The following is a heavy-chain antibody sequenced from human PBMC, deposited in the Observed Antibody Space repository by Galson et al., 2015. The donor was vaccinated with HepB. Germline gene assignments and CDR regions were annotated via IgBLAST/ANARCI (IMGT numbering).Heavy chain of an antibody. D-gene: IGHD3-22*01. Sequence: QSGAEVKKPGESLRISCKASGGTFSSYTISWVRQAPGQGLEWMGRIIPILGIANYAQKLQGRVTITADKSTSTAYMELSSLRSEDTAVYYCARPSRPGDSSGYYYGYWGQGTPVTVSS. CDR1: GGTFSSYT. CDR2: IIPILGIA. J-gene: IGHJ4*02. CDR3: ARPSRPGDSSGYYYGY. V-gene: IGHV1-69*02.